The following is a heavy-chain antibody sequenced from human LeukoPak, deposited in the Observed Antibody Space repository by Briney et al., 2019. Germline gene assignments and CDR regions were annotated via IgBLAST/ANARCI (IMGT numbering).Heavy chain of an antibody. V-gene: IGHV3-66*01. CDR3: ARDPDA. CDR1: GFTVSNYY. CDR2: IYSGGDT. J-gene: IGHJ5*02. Sequence: GGSLRLSCAASGFTVSNYYMSWVRKAPGEGLEWVSVIYSGGDTYHADSVKGRFTLSRDNSKNTLYLQMNSLRAEDTAVYYCARDPDAWGQGTMVTVSS.